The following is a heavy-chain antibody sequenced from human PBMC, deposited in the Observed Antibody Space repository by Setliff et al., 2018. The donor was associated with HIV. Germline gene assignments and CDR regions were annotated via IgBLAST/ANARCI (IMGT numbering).Heavy chain of an antibody. D-gene: IGHD6-19*01. CDR2: IYYSGRT. CDR1: GGPISSYY. CDR3: ASQPAYSTDWYPPGYFDY. J-gene: IGHJ4*02. Sequence: SETLSLTCTVSGGPISSYYWSWIRQPPGKGLEWIGYIYYSGRTNYNPSLKSRVTISVDTSRNQFSLRLSSVTAADTAVYYCASQPAYSTDWYPPGYFDYWGQGTLVTVSS. V-gene: IGHV4-59*08.